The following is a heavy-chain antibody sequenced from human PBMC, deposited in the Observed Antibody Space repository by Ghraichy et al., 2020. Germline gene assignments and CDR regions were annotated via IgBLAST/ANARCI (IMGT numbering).Heavy chain of an antibody. Sequence: GGSLRLSCAASGFSFSDYAMYWVRQAPAGGLEWVAFISYDGRRDSYSDAVKGRFTVSRDNSKNTLFLEMNSLRREDTAVYSCARDKTEYSADGYFQHWGQGTLVSVSS. CDR1: GFSFSDYA. CDR3: ARDKTEYSADGYFQH. V-gene: IGHV3-30*04. CDR2: ISYDGRRD. J-gene: IGHJ1*01. D-gene: IGHD5-12*01.